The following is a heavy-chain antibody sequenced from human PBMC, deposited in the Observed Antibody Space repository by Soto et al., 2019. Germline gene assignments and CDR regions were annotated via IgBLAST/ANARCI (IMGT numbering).Heavy chain of an antibody. CDR3: AKDPDTAMVGSYYFDY. J-gene: IGHJ4*02. V-gene: IGHV3-30*18. D-gene: IGHD5-18*01. CDR2: ISYDGSNK. Sequence: PGGSLRLSCAASGFTFSSYGMHWVRQAPGKGLEWVAVISYDGSNKYYADSVKGRFTISRDNSKNTLYLQMNSLRAEDTAVYYCAKDPDTAMVGSYYFDYWGQGTLVTVSS. CDR1: GFTFSSYG.